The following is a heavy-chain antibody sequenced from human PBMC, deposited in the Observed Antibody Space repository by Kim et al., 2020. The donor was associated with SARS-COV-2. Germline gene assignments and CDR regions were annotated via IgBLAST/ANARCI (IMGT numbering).Heavy chain of an antibody. Sequence: GGSLRLSCAASGFTFSSYSMNWVRQAPGKGLEWVSYISSSSSTIYYADSVKGRFTISRDNAKNSLYLQMNSLRDEDTAVYYCASLASNIVVVPAAITKKPGYWGQGTLVTVSS. D-gene: IGHD2-2*01. V-gene: IGHV3-48*02. CDR3: ASLASNIVVVPAAITKKPGY. CDR2: ISSSSSTI. J-gene: IGHJ4*02. CDR1: GFTFSSYS.